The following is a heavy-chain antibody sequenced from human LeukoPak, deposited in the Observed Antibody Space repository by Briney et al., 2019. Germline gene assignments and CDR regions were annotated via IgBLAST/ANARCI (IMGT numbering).Heavy chain of an antibody. V-gene: IGHV1-18*01. CDR3: AREKTDYGVIRAPDH. J-gene: IGHJ4*02. Sequence: ASVKVSCKASGYTFTTYGINWVRQAPGQGLEWMGRITPYNGNTNYVQKLQGRVTMTTDTSTSTAYMELRSLRSDDTAVYYCAREKTDYGVIRAPDHWGQGTLVTVSS. CDR2: ITPYNGNT. D-gene: IGHD4-17*01. CDR1: GYTFTTYG.